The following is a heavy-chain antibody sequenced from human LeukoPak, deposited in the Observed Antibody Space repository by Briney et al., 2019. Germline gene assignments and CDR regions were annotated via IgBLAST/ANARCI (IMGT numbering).Heavy chain of an antibody. Sequence: GGSLRLSCAASGFTFSSYAMSWVRQAPGKGLEWVSAISGSGGSTYYADSVKGRFTNSRDNSKNTLYLQMNSLRAEDTAVYYCAKDSLSITMIVVVITDTYFDYWGQGTLVTVSS. V-gene: IGHV3-23*01. D-gene: IGHD3-22*01. CDR2: ISGSGGST. CDR3: AKDSLSITMIVVVITDTYFDY. CDR1: GFTFSSYA. J-gene: IGHJ4*02.